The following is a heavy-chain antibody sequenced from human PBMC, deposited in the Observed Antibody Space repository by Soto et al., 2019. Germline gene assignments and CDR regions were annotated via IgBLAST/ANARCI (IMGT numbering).Heavy chain of an antibody. V-gene: IGHV4-39*01. CDR1: GGSISSSSYY. CDR3: ASSYRYYYYGMDV. CDR2: IYYSGST. Sequence: QLQLQESGPGLVKPSETLSLTCTVSGGSISSSSYYWGWIRQPPGKGLEWIGSIYYSGSTYYNPSLKSRVTIAVDTSKNQFSLKLSSVTAADTAVYYCASSYRYYYYGMDVWGQGTTVTVSS. J-gene: IGHJ6*02.